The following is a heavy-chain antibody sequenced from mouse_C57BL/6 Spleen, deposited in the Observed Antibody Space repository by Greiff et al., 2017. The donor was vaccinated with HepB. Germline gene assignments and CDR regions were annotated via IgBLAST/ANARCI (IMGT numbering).Heavy chain of an antibody. V-gene: IGHV1-52*01. CDR3: ARGATRYFDV. J-gene: IGHJ1*03. Sequence: QVQLQQPGAELVRPGSSVMLSCKASGYTFTSYWMHWVKQRPIQGLEWIGNIDPSDSETHYNQKFKDKATLTVDKSSSTAYMQLSSLTSEDSAVYYCARGATRYFDVWGTGTTVTVSS. D-gene: IGHD1-1*01. CDR1: GYTFTSYW. CDR2: IDPSDSET.